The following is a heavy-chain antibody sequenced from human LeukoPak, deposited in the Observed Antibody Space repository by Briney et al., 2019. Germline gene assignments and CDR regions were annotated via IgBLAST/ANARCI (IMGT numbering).Heavy chain of an antibody. V-gene: IGHV1-18*01. D-gene: IGHD3-22*01. CDR2: ISAYNGNT. J-gene: IGHJ4*02. CDR3: ARGPAYYYDSSGYYY. Sequence: GASVKVSCKASGYTFTSYGISWMRQAPGQGLEWMGWISAYNGNTNYAQKLQGRVTMTTDTSTSTAYMELRGLRSDDTSVYYCARGPAYYYDSSGYYYWGQGTLVTVSS. CDR1: GYTFTSYG.